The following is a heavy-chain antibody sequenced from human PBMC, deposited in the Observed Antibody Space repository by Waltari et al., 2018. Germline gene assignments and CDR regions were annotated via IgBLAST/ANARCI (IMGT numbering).Heavy chain of an antibody. CDR1: GFTFSRYW. Sequence: EVQLVESGGGLVQPGGSLRLSCGASGFTFSRYWMSGVRQTPGKGLQWGAKKNYDGSQKYYVDSVKGRFTISRDNAKNSVYLQMNSLRVEDTAVYYCAKSRGFEYWGQGALITVSS. CDR2: KNYDGSQK. D-gene: IGHD2-2*01. CDR3: AKSRGFEY. V-gene: IGHV3-7*01. J-gene: IGHJ4*02.